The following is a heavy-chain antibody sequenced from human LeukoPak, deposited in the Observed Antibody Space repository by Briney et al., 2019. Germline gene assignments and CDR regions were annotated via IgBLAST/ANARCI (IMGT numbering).Heavy chain of an antibody. J-gene: IGHJ3*02. CDR1: GASISSYY. Sequence: SETLSLTCSVAGASISSYYWSWIRQPPGKGLEWIGYTYIRGSTDYNPSLKSRVTISVDTSKSQFSLRLSSLTAADTAVYYCARRWHYYDRNAHPFDAFDIWGQGTMVSVSS. V-gene: IGHV4-4*09. D-gene: IGHD3-22*01. CDR3: ARRWHYYDRNAHPFDAFDI. CDR2: TYIRGST.